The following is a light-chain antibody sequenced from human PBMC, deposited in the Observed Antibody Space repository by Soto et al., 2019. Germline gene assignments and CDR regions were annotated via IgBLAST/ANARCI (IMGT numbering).Light chain of an antibody. V-gene: IGKV1-5*01. CDR1: QSISSW. J-gene: IGKJ2*01. CDR2: DAS. CDR3: QQYNSYPVT. Sequence: DIPMTQSPSTLSASVGDRVTITCRASQSISSWLAWYQQKPGKAPKLLIYDASSLESGVPLRFSGSGSGTEFTLTISSLQPDDFATYYCQQYNSYPVTFGQGTKLEIK.